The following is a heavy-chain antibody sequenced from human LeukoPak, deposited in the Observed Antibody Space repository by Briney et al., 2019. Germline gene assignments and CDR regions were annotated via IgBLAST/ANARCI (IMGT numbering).Heavy chain of an antibody. CDR2: INTDGTDT. Sequence: PGGSLRLSCAASGFTFSKYWMLWVRQAPGKGLESVSRINTDGTDTTYADSVKGRFTVSRDNADNTMFLQMNSVRDEDTAVYNCATKQWLAPPPDSWGQGTPVTVSS. CDR1: GFTFSKYW. V-gene: IGHV3-74*01. CDR3: ATKQWLAPPPDS. D-gene: IGHD6-19*01. J-gene: IGHJ4*02.